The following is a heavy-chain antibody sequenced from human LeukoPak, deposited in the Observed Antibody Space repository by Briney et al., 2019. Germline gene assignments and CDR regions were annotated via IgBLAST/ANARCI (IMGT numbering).Heavy chain of an antibody. D-gene: IGHD4-23*01. CDR1: GFTFSSYG. V-gene: IGHV3-30*02. CDR2: IRYDGSNK. J-gene: IGHJ5*02. CDR3: STDYTEVTS. Sequence: GGSLRLSCAASGFTFSSYGMHWVRQAPGKGLEWVAFIRYDGSNKYYADSVKGRFTISRDNSKNTLYLQMNSLTIEDTGVYYCSTDYTEVTSWGRGTRVTVSA.